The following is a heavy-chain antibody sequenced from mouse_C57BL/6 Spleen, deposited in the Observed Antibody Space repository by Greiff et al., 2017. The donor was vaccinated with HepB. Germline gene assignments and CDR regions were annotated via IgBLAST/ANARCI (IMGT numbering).Heavy chain of an antibody. CDR2: INPNNGGT. Sequence: EVQLQQSGPELVKPGASVKISCKASGYTFTDYYMNWVKQSHGKSLEWIGDINPNNGGTSYNQKFKGKATLTVDKSSSTAYMELRSLTSEDSAVYYCASYYGSSLDYFDYWGQGTTLTVSS. CDR1: GYTFTDYY. CDR3: ASYYGSSLDYFDY. V-gene: IGHV1-26*01. D-gene: IGHD1-1*01. J-gene: IGHJ2*01.